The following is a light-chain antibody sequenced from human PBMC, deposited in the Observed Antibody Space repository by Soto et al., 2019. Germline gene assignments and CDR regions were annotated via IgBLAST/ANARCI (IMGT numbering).Light chain of an antibody. CDR1: QSVYNK. V-gene: IGKV3-15*01. CDR2: AAS. Sequence: VVMTQSPATLSVSPGERATLSCRASQSVYNKLAWYQQKPGQAPRLLVYAASTRATDIPARFSGSGSGTDFTLTISSLQSEDFALYYGQQYNNWTPATFGGGTRVEIK. CDR3: QQYNNWTPAT. J-gene: IGKJ4*01.